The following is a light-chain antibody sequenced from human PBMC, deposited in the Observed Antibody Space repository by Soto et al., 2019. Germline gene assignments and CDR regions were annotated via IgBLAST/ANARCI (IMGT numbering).Light chain of an antibody. CDR3: ASWDDSLNGVV. Sequence: QSVLTQPPSASGTPGQRVTISCSGGTSNIGSNSVHWYQQLPGTAPQLLIYSNNLRPSGVPDRFSGSKSGTSASLAISGLQSEDEADYHCASWDDSLNGVVFGGGTKLTVL. CDR2: SNN. V-gene: IGLV1-44*01. CDR1: TSNIGSNS. J-gene: IGLJ2*01.